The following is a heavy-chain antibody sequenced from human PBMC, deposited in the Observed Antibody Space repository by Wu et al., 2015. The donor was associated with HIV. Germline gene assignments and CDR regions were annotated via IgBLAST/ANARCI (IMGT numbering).Heavy chain of an antibody. CDR2: IHPSVGSP. Sequence: QVQLVPSGAEVKKPGASVKVSCKASGYTFTGYYMHWVRQAPGQGLEWMGIIHPSVGSPMYAQKFQGRVTMTRDTSTGTVYLELSTLRSEDSALYYCARSYCSGDCYADYWGQGTLVTVSS. CDR1: GYTFTGYY. CDR3: ARSYCSGDCYADY. V-gene: IGHV1-46*01. D-gene: IGHD2-21*02. J-gene: IGHJ4*02.